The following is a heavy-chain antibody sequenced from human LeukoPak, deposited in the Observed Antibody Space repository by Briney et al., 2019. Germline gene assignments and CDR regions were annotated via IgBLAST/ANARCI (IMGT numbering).Heavy chain of an antibody. D-gene: IGHD2-15*01. V-gene: IGHV3-21*01. CDR1: GFTFSSYS. J-gene: IGHJ5*02. CDR2: ISSSSSYI. CDR3: ARDRIEYCSGGSCYDAWFDP. Sequence: PGGSLRPSCAASGFTFSSYSMNWVRQAPGKGLEWVSSISSSSSYIYYADSVKGRFTNSRDNAKNSLYLQMNSLRAEDTAVYYCARDRIEYCSGGSCYDAWFDPWGQGTLVTVSS.